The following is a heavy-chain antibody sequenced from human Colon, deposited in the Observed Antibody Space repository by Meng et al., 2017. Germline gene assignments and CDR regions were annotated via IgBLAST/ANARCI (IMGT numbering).Heavy chain of an antibody. CDR2: ISLTGGKT. CDR1: GFTFSSYA. CDR3: AKHGGP. J-gene: IGHJ4*02. D-gene: IGHD3-10*01. Sequence: GESLKISCAASGFTFSSYAMGWVRQAPGKGLEWITSISLTGGKTFHADSVKGRFTTSRDNYKKTLCLQMNSLRAEDTAEYYCAKHGGPWGQGTLVTVSS. V-gene: IGHV3-23*01.